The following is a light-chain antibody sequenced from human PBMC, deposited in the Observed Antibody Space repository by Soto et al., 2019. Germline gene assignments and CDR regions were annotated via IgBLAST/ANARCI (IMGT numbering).Light chain of an antibody. V-gene: IGLV1-40*01. J-gene: IGLJ2*01. CDR1: SSHIGAGYD. Sequence: QSVLTQPPSVSGAPGQRVTISCTGSSSHIGAGYDVHWYQQLPGTAPKLLIYGNNNRPSGVPDRFSGSKSGTSASLAITGLQAEDEADYYCQSYDSSLRAVVFGGGTKLTVL. CDR3: QSYDSSLRAVV. CDR2: GNN.